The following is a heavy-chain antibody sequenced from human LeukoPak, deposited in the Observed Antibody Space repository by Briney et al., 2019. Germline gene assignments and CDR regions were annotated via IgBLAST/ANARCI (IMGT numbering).Heavy chain of an antibody. CDR3: AKALGRASGWYFYYYGMDV. D-gene: IGHD6-19*01. Sequence: GGSLRLSCAASGFTFSSYAMHWVRQAPGKGLEWVAVISYDGSNKYYADSVKGRFTISRDNSKNTLYLQMNSLRAEDTAVYYCAKALGRASGWYFYYYGMDVWGQGTTVTVSS. V-gene: IGHV3-30-3*01. CDR1: GFTFSSYA. CDR2: ISYDGSNK. J-gene: IGHJ6*02.